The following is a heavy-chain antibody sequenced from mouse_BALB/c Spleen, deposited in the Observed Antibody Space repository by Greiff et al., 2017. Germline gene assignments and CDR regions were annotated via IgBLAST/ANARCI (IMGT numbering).Heavy chain of an antibody. V-gene: IGHV1S126*01. D-gene: IGHD1-1*01. Sequence: QVQLKQSGPQLVRPGASVKISCKASGYSFTSYWMHWVKQRPGQGLEWIGMIDPSDSETRLNQKFKDKATLTVDKSSSTAYMQLSSPTSEDSAVYYCARGLLRYAMDYWGQGTSVTVSS. CDR2: IDPSDSET. J-gene: IGHJ4*01. CDR3: ARGLLRYAMDY. CDR1: GYSFTSYW.